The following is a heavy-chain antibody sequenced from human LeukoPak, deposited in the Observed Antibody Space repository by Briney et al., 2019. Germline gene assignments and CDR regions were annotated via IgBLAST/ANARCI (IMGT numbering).Heavy chain of an antibody. Sequence: GGSLRLSCAASGFTFDDYAMHWVRQAPGKGLEWVSGISWNSGSIGYADSVKGRFTISRDNAKNSLYLQMNSLRAEDTALYYCAKDTGGNGITYYFDYWGQGTLVTVSS. J-gene: IGHJ4*02. CDR3: AKDTGGNGITYYFDY. CDR1: GFTFDDYA. D-gene: IGHD4-23*01. V-gene: IGHV3-9*01. CDR2: ISWNSGSI.